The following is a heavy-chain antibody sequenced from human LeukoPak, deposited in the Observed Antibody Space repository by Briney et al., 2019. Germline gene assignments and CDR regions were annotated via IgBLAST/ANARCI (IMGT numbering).Heavy chain of an antibody. V-gene: IGHV3-9*01. D-gene: IGHD4-17*01. J-gene: IGHJ6*02. Sequence: SGGSLRLSCAASGFTFDDYAMHWVRHAPGKGLEWVSGISWNSGSIGYADSVKGRFTISRDNAKNSLYLQMNSLRAEDTALYYCAKFPGDYGDYAMESYYYGMDAWGQGTTVTVSS. CDR2: ISWNSGSI. CDR3: AKFPGDYGDYAMESYYYGMDA. CDR1: GFTFDDYA.